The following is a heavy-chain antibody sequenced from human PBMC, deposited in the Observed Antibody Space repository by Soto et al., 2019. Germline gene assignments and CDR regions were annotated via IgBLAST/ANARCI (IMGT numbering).Heavy chain of an antibody. CDR1: GGSISSYY. J-gene: IGHJ6*03. Sequence: PSETLSLTCTFSGGSISSYYWSWIRQPPGKGLEWIGYIYYSGSTNYNPSLKSRVTISVDTSKNQFSLKLSSVTAADTAVYYCARAGFGIVPAAHLGPHYYYYYMDVWGKGTTVTVSS. CDR2: IYYSGST. CDR3: ARAGFGIVPAAHLGPHYYYYYMDV. D-gene: IGHD2-2*01. V-gene: IGHV4-59*01.